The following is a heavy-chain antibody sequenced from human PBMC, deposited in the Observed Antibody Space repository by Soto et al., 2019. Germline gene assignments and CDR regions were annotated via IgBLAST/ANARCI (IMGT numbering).Heavy chain of an antibody. J-gene: IGHJ6*02. CDR2: ISGYNGDT. D-gene: IGHD2-8*01. CDR1: GYTLTRYG. CDR3: AKNGQPPYYYYGLDV. Sequence: ASLKVSCKASGYTLTRYGISWVRQAPGQGLEWMGWISGYNGDTNYAQKFQDRVSMTIDTSTGTAYMELRSLTSDDTAIYYCAKNGQPPYYYYGLDVWG. V-gene: IGHV1-18*01.